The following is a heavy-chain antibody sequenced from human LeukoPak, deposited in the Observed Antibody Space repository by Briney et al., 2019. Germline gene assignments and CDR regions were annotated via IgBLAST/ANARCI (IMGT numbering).Heavy chain of an antibody. D-gene: IGHD3-10*01. J-gene: IGHJ6*02. Sequence: SETLSLTCTVSGGSISTFYWSWIRQPPGKGLEWIGYIYYSGSTNYNPSLKSRLTISVDTSKNQFSLKLSSVTAADTAVYYCAREPITMVRGVITYYYGMDVWGQGTTVTVSS. CDR2: IYYSGST. CDR1: GGSISTFY. CDR3: AREPITMVRGVITYYYGMDV. V-gene: IGHV4-59*01.